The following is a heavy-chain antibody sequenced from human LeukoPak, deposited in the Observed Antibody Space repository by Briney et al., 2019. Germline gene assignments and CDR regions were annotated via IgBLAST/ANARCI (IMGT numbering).Heavy chain of an antibody. CDR2: IKQDGAEK. V-gene: IGHV3-7*01. Sequence: GGSLRLSCVASGFTFSSYWMSWVRQAPGKGLEWVANIKQDGAEKYYVDSVKGRFTISRDNAKNSLYLRMNGLRAEDTAVYYCARVYSSGWWPIDYWGQGTLVTVSS. J-gene: IGHJ4*02. CDR3: ARVYSSGWWPIDY. CDR1: GFTFSSYW. D-gene: IGHD6-19*01.